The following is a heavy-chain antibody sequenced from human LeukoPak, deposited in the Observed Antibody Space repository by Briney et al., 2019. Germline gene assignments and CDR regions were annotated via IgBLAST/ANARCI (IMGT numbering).Heavy chain of an antibody. J-gene: IGHJ5*02. V-gene: IGHV3-74*01. CDR3: ARGYSSGWYSEDNWFDP. D-gene: IGHD6-19*01. CDR1: GFSFSTQR. CDR2: INIDERIT. Sequence: GGSLRLSCAASGFSFSTQRMHWVRQAPGKGLVWVSYINIDERITGYADSVKGRFTISRDNAKNTLYLQMNSLRAEDTAVYYCARGYSSGWYSEDNWFDPWGQGTLVTVSS.